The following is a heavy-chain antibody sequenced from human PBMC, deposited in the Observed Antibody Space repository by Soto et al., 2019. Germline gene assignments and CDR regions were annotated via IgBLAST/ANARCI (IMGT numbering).Heavy chain of an antibody. D-gene: IGHD6-19*01. J-gene: IGHJ4*02. CDR1: GFTFSGYS. V-gene: IGHV3-64*01. Sequence: EVQLVESGGGLVQPGGSLRLSCAASGFTFSGYSMFWVRQAPGKGLEYVSAINTNGVNTFYAKSVKGRFTISRDNSKNTMYLQMGSLRAEDMAVYYCARGRVEDSSGWATYFDGWGQGTLGTVSS. CDR2: INTNGVNT. CDR3: ARGRVEDSSGWATYFDG.